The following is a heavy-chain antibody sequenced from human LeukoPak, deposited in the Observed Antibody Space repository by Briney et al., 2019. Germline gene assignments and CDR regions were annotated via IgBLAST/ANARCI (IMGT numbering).Heavy chain of an antibody. CDR3: AKDVYYDSSGYSCFDY. Sequence: PGGSLRLSCAASGFTFSSYAMSWVRQAPGKGLEWVSAISGSGGSTYYADSVKGRFTISRDNSKNTLYLQMNSLRAEDTAVYYCAKDVYYDSSGYSCFDYWGQGTLVTVPS. D-gene: IGHD3-22*01. CDR2: ISGSGGST. J-gene: IGHJ4*02. CDR1: GFTFSSYA. V-gene: IGHV3-23*01.